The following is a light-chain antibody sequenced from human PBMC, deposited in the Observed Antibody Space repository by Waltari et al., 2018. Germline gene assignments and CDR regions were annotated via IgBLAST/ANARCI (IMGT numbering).Light chain of an antibody. CDR1: RSLVHSDGNTY. V-gene: IGKV2-30*02. CDR3: MQGTHWPRT. J-gene: IGKJ1*01. Sequence: DVVMTQSPLSLPVTRGQPASIACWSSRSLVHSDGNTYLNWVHQRPGQSPRRLIYQVSHRDSGVPGRFSGSGSGTDITLKISRVEAEDVGVYYSMQGTHWPRTFGQGTKVEIK. CDR2: QVS.